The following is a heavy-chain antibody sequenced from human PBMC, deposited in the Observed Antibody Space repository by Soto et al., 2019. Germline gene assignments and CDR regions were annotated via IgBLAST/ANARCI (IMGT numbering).Heavy chain of an antibody. CDR2: IFYDGST. Sequence: HVQLQESGPGLVKPSQTLSLTCTVSGASISSGDDYWSWIRQPPGKGLEWLGFIFYDGSTYYNPSLKSRLTISVDTSKTQFSLRLSSVTAADTAVYYCATQTISYTWDVWGQGTTVTVS. V-gene: IGHV4-30-4*01. CDR3: ATQTISYTWDV. CDR1: GASISSGDDY. D-gene: IGHD1-1*01. J-gene: IGHJ6*02.